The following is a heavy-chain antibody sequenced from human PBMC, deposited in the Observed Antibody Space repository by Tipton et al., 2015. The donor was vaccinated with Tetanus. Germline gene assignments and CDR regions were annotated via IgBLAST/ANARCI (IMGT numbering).Heavy chain of an antibody. D-gene: IGHD2-8*01. CDR1: GGSINPYY. Sequence: TPSLTCSVSGGSINPYYWSWIRQPPGKGLEWIGNIYSSGSTYYNPSLKSRVTISVDTSRNQFSLRLKSVTPADTAMYYCARDHRLSASYAGWFDPWGQGTLVNVSS. J-gene: IGHJ5*02. CDR2: IYSSGST. CDR3: ARDHRLSASYAGWFDP. V-gene: IGHV4-59*01.